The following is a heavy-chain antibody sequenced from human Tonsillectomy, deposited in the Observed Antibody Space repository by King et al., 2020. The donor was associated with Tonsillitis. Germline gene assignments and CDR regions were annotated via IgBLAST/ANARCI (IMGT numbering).Heavy chain of an antibody. CDR1: GFTFNSYA. J-gene: IGHJ4*02. Sequence: VQLVESGGGLMQPGGSLRLSCAASGFTFNSYAMSWVRQAPGKGLEWVSVINEGGGVTYYADSVRGRFTISRDNPKNTLYLQMNSLTVEDTAIYYCAKYVTNGVAPYDYWGQGTLVTVSS. D-gene: IGHD3-16*01. V-gene: IGHV3-23*04. CDR3: AKYVTNGVAPYDY. CDR2: INEGGGVT.